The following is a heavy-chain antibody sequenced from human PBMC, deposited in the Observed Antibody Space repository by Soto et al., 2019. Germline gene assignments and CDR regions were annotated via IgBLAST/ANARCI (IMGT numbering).Heavy chain of an antibody. J-gene: IGHJ6*02. D-gene: IGHD2-15*01. Sequence: VGSLRLSCAASRFTFSNYWMTWVRQAPGKGLEWVANIKQDGSEKCYVDSVKGRFTVSRDNGKNSLYLQMNSLRVEDTAVYYCARERGSKSMDVWGQGTTVTVSS. CDR2: IKQDGSEK. V-gene: IGHV3-7*03. CDR1: RFTFSNYW. CDR3: ARERGSKSMDV.